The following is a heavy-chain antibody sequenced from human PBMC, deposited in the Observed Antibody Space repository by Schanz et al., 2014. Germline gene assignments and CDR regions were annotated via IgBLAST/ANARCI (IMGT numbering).Heavy chain of an antibody. Sequence: EVQLAESGGGLVQPGRSLRLSCAASGFTFSSYGMHWVRQARGKGLEWVSAMNESHSTIYYADSVRGRFTISRDNSKNTLFLQMNSLRVEDSAIYYCAKDISDTSGKDDYWGQGTLVTVSS. J-gene: IGHJ4*02. D-gene: IGHD3-22*01. CDR2: MNESHSTI. CDR1: GFTFSSYG. CDR3: AKDISDTSGKDDY. V-gene: IGHV3-23*04.